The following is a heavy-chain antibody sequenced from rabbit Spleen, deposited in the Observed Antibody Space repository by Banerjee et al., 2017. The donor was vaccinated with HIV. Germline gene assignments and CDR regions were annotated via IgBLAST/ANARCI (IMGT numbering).Heavy chain of an antibody. CDR1: GFSFSDRDV. Sequence: QEQLMESGGGLVKPEGSLTLTCKASGFSFSDRDVMCWVRQAPGKGLEWIGCINTATGKAVYASWAKGRFTISKTSSTTVTLQMTSLTAADTATYFCTRDDGSGHYIDGYFNLWGPGTLVTVS. CDR3: TRDDGSGHYIDGYFNL. D-gene: IGHD1-1*01. V-gene: IGHV1S45*01. CDR2: INTATGKA. J-gene: IGHJ4*01.